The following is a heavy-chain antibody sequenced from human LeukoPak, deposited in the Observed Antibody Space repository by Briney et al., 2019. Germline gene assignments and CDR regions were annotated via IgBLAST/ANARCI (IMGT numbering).Heavy chain of an antibody. CDR2: IYTSGST. J-gene: IGHJ4*02. CDR1: GGAISSGSYY. Sequence: PSQTLSLTCTVSGGAISSGSYYWSWIRQPPGKGLECIGRIYTSGSTNYNPSLKSRVTISVDTSKNQFSLKLSSVTAADTAVYHCARDPAPGRYYFDYWGQGTLVTVSS. V-gene: IGHV4-61*02. CDR3: ARDPAPGRYYFDY.